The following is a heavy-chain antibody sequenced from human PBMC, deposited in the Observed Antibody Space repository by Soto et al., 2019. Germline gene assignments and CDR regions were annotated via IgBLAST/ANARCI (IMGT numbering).Heavy chain of an antibody. Sequence: QVQLVQSVAEVKKPGASVKVSCKASGYTFTGYYMHWVRQAPGQGLEWMGWINPKSGGTNYAQKFQGRVTMTRDTSISTAYMELRRLRYDDTAVYYCAREALTGTTLDWFDPWGQGTLVTVSS. J-gene: IGHJ5*02. CDR1: GYTFTGYY. CDR2: INPKSGGT. CDR3: AREALTGTTLDWFDP. D-gene: IGHD1-7*01. V-gene: IGHV1-2*02.